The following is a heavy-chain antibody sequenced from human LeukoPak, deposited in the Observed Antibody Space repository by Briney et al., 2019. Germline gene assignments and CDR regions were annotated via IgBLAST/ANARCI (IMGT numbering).Heavy chain of an antibody. CDR1: GYSFTTYW. D-gene: IGHD6-13*01. CDR2: IDPSDSYT. Sequence: GESLKISCKGSGYSFTTYWITWVRQMPGKGLEWMGRIDPSDSYTNYSPSFQGQVTISADKSISTAYLQWSSLKASDTAMYCCARRIAAAGTSLGMDVWGQGTTVTVSS. V-gene: IGHV5-10-1*04. CDR3: ARRIAAAGTSLGMDV. J-gene: IGHJ6*02.